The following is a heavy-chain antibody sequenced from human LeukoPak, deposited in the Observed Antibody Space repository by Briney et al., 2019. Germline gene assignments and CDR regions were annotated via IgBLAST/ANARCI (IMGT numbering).Heavy chain of an antibody. Sequence: GGSLRLSCAASGFTFADDGMSWVRQAPGKGLEWVSGINWNGGSTDYADSVKGRFTISRDNAKNSLYLQTNSLRAEDTDLYYCARDYHSNGYSDAFDIWGQGTMVTVSS. J-gene: IGHJ3*02. CDR3: ARDYHSNGYSDAFDI. V-gene: IGHV3-20*04. CDR1: GFTFADDG. D-gene: IGHD3-22*01. CDR2: INWNGGST.